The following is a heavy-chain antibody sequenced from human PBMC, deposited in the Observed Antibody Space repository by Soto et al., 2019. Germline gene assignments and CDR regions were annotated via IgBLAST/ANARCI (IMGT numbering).Heavy chain of an antibody. CDR2: IYYSGST. J-gene: IGHJ4*02. D-gene: IGHD6-13*01. Sequence: SETLSLTCTVSGGSVSSGSYCWSWIRQPPGKGLEWIGYIYYSGSTNYNPSLKSRVTISVDTSKNQFSLKLSSVTAADTAVYYCARYSSSWYYFDYWGQGTLVTVSS. CDR3: ARYSSSWYYFDY. CDR1: GGSVSSGSYC. V-gene: IGHV4-61*01.